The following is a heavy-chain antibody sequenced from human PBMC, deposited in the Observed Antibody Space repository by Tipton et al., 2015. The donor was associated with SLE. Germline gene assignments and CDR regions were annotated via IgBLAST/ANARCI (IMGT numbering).Heavy chain of an antibody. CDR2: ISSDGSKR. D-gene: IGHD6-19*01. J-gene: IGHJ4*02. V-gene: IGHV3-30*04. Sequence: QLVQSGGGVVQPGRSLRLSCAASGFIFSSFALHWVRQAPGKGLEWVAVISSDGSKRYYADSVRGRFTISRDASKKTLFLQMNSLRAEDTAVYYCAKDAVGYSCGWVYFDYWGQGTLVSVSS. CDR3: AKDAVGYSCGWVYFDY. CDR1: GFIFSSFA.